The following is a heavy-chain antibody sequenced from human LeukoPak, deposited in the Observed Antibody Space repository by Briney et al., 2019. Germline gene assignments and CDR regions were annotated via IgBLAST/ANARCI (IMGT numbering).Heavy chain of an antibody. D-gene: IGHD3-22*01. CDR3: ARDLGNYDSSGLDY. J-gene: IGHJ4*02. Sequence: ASAKVSCKASGYTFTSYGISWVRQAPGQGLEWMGWISAYNGNTNYAQKLQGRVTMTTDTSTSTAYMELRSLRSDDTAVYYCARDLGNYDSSGLDYWGQETLVTVSS. V-gene: IGHV1-18*01. CDR1: GYTFTSYG. CDR2: ISAYNGNT.